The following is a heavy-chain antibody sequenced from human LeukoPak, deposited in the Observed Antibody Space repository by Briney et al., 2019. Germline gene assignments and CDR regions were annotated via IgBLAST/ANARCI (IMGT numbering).Heavy chain of an antibody. CDR3: ARGYCSGGSCYSGAYFDY. CDR2: ISSSGSTI. V-gene: IGHV3-11*04. D-gene: IGHD2-15*01. Sequence: PGGSLRLSCAASGFTFSDYYMSWIRQAPGKGLEWVSYISSSGSTIYYADSVKGRFTISRDNAKNSLYLQMNSLRAEDTAVYYCARGYCSGGSCYSGAYFDYWGHGTLVTVSS. J-gene: IGHJ4*01. CDR1: GFTFSDYY.